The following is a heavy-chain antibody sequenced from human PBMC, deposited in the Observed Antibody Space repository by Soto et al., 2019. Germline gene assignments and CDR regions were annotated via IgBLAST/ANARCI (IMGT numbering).Heavy chain of an antibody. CDR3: ARVEYSSSSHYYYGMDV. CDR1: GGSIRSYY. V-gene: IGHV4-4*07. J-gene: IGHJ6*02. CDR2: IYTSGST. Sequence: SLTCTVSGGSIRSYYWSWIRQPAGKGLEWIGRIYTSGSTNYNPSLKSRVTMSVDTSKNQFSLKLSSVTAADTAVYYCARVEYSSSSHYYYGMDVWGQGTTVTVSS. D-gene: IGHD6-6*01.